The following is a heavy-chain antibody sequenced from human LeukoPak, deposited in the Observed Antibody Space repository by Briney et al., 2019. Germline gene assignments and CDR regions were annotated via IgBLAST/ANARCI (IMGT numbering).Heavy chain of an antibody. V-gene: IGHV4-59*11. D-gene: IGHD6-19*01. Sequence: PSETLSLTHPLAARFISMPCCGSARQPPGEGMEWMGYSYRSGSTNYHASFMCRETIPVATSKNQFSLKLRSVTAADTAVYYCARVSRISATYNWFDPGGQVTLVTVSS. CDR3: ARVSRISATYNWFDP. CDR1: ARFISMPC. CDR2: SYRSGST. J-gene: IGHJ5*02.